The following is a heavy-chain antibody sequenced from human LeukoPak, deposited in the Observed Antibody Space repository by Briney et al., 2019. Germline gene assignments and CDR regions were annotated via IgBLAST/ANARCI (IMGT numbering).Heavy chain of an antibody. CDR3: AKDPGYSGYSYYFDY. CDR1: GFTFSSYA. Sequence: GGSLRLSCAASGFTFSSYAMSWVRQAPGKGLEWVSAISGSGGSTYYADSVKGRFTISRDNSKNTLYLQMNSLRAEDTAVYYCAKDPGYSGYSYYFDYWGQGTLVTVSS. D-gene: IGHD5-12*01. J-gene: IGHJ4*02. CDR2: ISGSGGST. V-gene: IGHV3-23*01.